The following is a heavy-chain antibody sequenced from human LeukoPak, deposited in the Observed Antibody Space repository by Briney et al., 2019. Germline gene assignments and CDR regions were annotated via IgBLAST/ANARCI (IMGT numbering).Heavy chain of an antibody. CDR1: GFTFSSCG. J-gene: IGHJ6*04. CDR2: ISSSGSTI. V-gene: IGHV3-48*04. Sequence: GGTLRLSYAASGFTFSSCGMSWVRQAPGKGLEWVSYISSSGSTIYYADSVKGRFTISRDNAKNSLYLQMNSLRAEDTAVYYCAELGITMIGGVWGKGTTVTISS. CDR3: AELGITMIGGV. D-gene: IGHD3-10*02.